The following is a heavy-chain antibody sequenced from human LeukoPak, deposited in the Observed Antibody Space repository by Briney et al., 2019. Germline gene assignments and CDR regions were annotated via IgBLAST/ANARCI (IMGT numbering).Heavy chain of an antibody. D-gene: IGHD3-22*01. CDR2: IKQGESER. CDR1: GFTFRSYR. J-gene: IGHJ3*02. V-gene: IGHV3-7*04. CDR3: ARGDNSAFDI. Sequence: PGGSLGLSCAASGFTFRSYRMNWVRQAPGKGLEWVASIKQGESERYYVDSVNGRFTISRDNAKNSLYLQMNSLRAEDTAVYYCARGDNSAFDIWGQGPMVTVSS.